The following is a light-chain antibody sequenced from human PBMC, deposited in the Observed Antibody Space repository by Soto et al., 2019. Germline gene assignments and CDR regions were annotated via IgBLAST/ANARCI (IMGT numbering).Light chain of an antibody. CDR2: GAS. CDR1: QSVSSN. Sequence: EIVMTQAPATLSVSPGERSTLTCKASQSVSSNLAWYQHKPGQAPXXPXXGASTRATGIPARFSGSGSGTEFTLTISSLQSEDFAVYYCHQYNNWPPSITFGQGTRLEIK. V-gene: IGKV3-15*01. CDR3: HQYNNWPPSIT. J-gene: IGKJ5*01.